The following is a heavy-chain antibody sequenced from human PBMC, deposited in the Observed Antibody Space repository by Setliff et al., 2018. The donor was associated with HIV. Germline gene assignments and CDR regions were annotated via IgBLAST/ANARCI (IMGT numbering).Heavy chain of an antibody. CDR1: GESFSGFY. D-gene: IGHD6-13*01. J-gene: IGHJ4*02. Sequence: SETLSLTCAVYGESFSGFYWTWIRQPPGKGLEWIGHIYISGSTNYNPSFNSRVTMSVDTSKNQFSLRLTSVTAADTAMYHCAKDHATSSWFTALLDYWGQGALVTVSS. V-gene: IGHV4-59*10. CDR3: AKDHATSSWFTALLDY. CDR2: IYISGST.